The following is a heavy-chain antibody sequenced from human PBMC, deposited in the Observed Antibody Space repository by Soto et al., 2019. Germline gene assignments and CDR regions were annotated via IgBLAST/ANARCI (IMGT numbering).Heavy chain of an antibody. Sequence: SETLSLTCNVSVFSISDTSYYWGWIRQPPGKGLEWIGTIHFSGTTFYNPSLKSRLTISVDTSKNQFSLRLRSVTAADTAVYYCARHGSYWGQGTLVTVSS. V-gene: IGHV4-39*01. J-gene: IGHJ4*02. CDR2: IHFSGTT. CDR3: ARHGSY. CDR1: VFSISDTSYY.